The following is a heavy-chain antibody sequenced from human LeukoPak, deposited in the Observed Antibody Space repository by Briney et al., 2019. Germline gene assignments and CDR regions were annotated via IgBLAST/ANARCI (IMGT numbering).Heavy chain of an antibody. J-gene: IGHJ4*02. CDR2: ISRSGDTT. V-gene: IGHV3-23*01. D-gene: IGHD4/OR15-4a*01. CDR3: ARNRPAGYDYDYGFELQL. CDR1: GFSFSNYG. Sequence: PGGSLRLSCAASGFSFSNYGMNWVRQAPGKGLEWVSGISRSGDTTYYAASVKGRFTISRDNSENTLFLQMDSLRADDTAVYFCARNRPAGYDYDYGFELQLWGQGTLVTVSS.